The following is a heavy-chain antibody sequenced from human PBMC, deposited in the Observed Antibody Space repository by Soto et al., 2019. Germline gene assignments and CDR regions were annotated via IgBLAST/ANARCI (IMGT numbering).Heavy chain of an antibody. CDR3: AKDRKAVTTSPLDY. D-gene: IGHD4-17*01. CDR1: GFTFSSYW. Sequence: PGGSLRLSCAASGFTFSSYWMHWVRQAPGKGLVWVSAISNNGGSTYYADSVKGRFTISRDNSKNTLYLQMNSLRAEDTAVYYCAKDRKAVTTSPLDYWGQGALVTVSS. CDR2: ISNNGGST. V-gene: IGHV3-23*01. J-gene: IGHJ4*02.